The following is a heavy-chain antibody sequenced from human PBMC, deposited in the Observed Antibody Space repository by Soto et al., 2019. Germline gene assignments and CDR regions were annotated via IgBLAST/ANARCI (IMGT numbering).Heavy chain of an antibody. D-gene: IGHD2-21*02. CDR1: GYSFTSYW. CDR3: ARPSDEYSFAF. V-gene: IGHV5-51*01. J-gene: IGHJ4*02. CDR2: IYPGDSDT. Sequence: GESLKVSWKGSGYSFTSYWLVWVRQMPGKGLEWMGIIYPGDSDTRYSPSFQGQVTISADKSISTAYLQWSSLKASDTAMYYCARPSDEYSFAFWGQETLVIVS.